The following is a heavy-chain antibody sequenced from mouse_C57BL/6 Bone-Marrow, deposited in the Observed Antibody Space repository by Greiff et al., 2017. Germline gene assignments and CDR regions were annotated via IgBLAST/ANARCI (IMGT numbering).Heavy chain of an antibody. D-gene: IGHD2-4*01. V-gene: IGHV1-55*01. CDR1: GYTFTSYW. CDR2: IYPGSGST. J-gene: IGHJ1*03. Sequence: QVQLQQPGAELVKPGASVKMSCKASGYTFTSYWITWVKQRPGQGLEWIGDIYPGSGSTNYNEKFKSKATLTVDTSSSTAYMQLSSLTSEDSAVYYCARGESYYDSWYFDVWGTGTTVTVSS. CDR3: ARGESYYDSWYFDV.